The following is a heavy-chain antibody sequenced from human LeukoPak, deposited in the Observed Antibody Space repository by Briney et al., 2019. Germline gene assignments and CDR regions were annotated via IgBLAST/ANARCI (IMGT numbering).Heavy chain of an antibody. D-gene: IGHD3-10*01. V-gene: IGHV3-23*01. CDR1: GFTFSSYA. J-gene: IGHJ4*02. CDR2: ISGSGDST. Sequence: PGGSLRLSCAASGFTFSSYAMSWVRQAPGKGLEWVSAISGSGDSTYYADSVKGRFTISRDNSKNTLYLQMNSLRAEDTAVYYCAKPQDYYGSGSYYYDYWGQGTLVTVSS. CDR3: AKPQDYYGSGSYYYDY.